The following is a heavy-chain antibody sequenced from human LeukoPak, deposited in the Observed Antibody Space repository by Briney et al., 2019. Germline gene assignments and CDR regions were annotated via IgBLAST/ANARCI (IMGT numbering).Heavy chain of an antibody. CDR1: GFTFSSYA. J-gene: IGHJ4*02. V-gene: IGHV3-23*01. CDR2: ISGGGGST. D-gene: IGHD1/OR15-1a*01. Sequence: GGSLRLSCAASGFTFSSYAMSWVRQAPGKGLEWVSAISGGGGSTNYADSVKGRFTVSRVNSKNTLYLLLNSLRAEETAVYYCAKASRIIGTIDYWGQGTLVTVSS. CDR3: AKASRIIGTIDY.